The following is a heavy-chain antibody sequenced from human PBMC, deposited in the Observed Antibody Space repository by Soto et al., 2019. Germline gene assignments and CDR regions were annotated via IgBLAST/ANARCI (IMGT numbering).Heavy chain of an antibody. CDR2: IYYSGST. V-gene: IGHV4-39*02. Sequence: QLQLQESGPGLVKPSETLSLTCTVSGGSISSSSYYWGWIRQPPGKGLEWIGSIYYSGSTYYNPSLKIRVTISVDTSKNQFSLKLSSVTAADTAVYYCARDPDYGDYRDYYYYGMDVWGQGTTVTVSS. CDR1: GGSISSSSYY. CDR3: ARDPDYGDYRDYYYYGMDV. D-gene: IGHD4-17*01. J-gene: IGHJ6*02.